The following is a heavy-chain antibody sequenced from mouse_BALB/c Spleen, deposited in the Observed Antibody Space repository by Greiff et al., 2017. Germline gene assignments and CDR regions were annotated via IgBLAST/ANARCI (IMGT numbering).Heavy chain of an antibody. Sequence: EVQLQQSGAELVRPGASVKLSCTASGFNIKDYYMHWVKQRPEQGLEWIGWIDPENGDTEYAPKFQGKATMTADTSSNTAYLQLSSLTSEDTAVYYCNANYGSSYYLDYWGQGTTLTVSS. CDR3: NANYGSSYYLDY. CDR1: GFNIKDYY. CDR2: IDPENGDT. J-gene: IGHJ2*01. D-gene: IGHD1-1*01. V-gene: IGHV14-4*02.